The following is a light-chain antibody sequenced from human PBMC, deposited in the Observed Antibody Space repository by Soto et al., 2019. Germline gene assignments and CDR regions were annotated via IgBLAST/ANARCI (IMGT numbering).Light chain of an antibody. Sequence: QSALTQPDSVSGSPGQSIAISCTGTSSHVGAYNYVSWYQQHPGKVPKLVIYDVTNRPSGVSDRFSGSKSGNTASLTISGLQAEDEADYYCSSYTSNTTPYVFGTGTKVTVL. V-gene: IGLV2-14*01. J-gene: IGLJ1*01. CDR1: SSHVGAYNY. CDR2: DVT. CDR3: SSYTSNTTPYV.